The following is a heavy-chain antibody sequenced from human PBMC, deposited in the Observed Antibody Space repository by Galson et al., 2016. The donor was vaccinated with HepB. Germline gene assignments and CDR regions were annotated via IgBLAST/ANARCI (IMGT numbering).Heavy chain of an antibody. CDR3: ARDPSHCGGDCYLGYYYYGMDV. V-gene: IGHV3-74*01. J-gene: IGHJ6*02. CDR1: GFTFSSYW. CDR2: INSDGSNK. Sequence: SLRLSCAASGFTFSSYWMHWVRQAPGKGLVWVSRINSDGSNKYYGDSVKGRFTMSRDNSKNTLYLQMNSLRAEDTAVYYCARDPSHCGGDCYLGYYYYGMDVWGQGTTVTVSS. D-gene: IGHD2-21*02.